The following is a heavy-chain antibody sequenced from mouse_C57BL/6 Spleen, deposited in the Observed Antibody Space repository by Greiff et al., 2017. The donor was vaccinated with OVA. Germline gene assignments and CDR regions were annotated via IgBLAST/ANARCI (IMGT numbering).Heavy chain of an antibody. J-gene: IGHJ2*01. CDR2: IYPGSGNT. CDR3: ARIYYYGSSYFDY. D-gene: IGHD1-1*01. Sequence: QVQLQQSGPELVKPGASVKISCKASGYSFTSYYIHWVKQRPGQGLEWIGWIYPGSGNTKYNEKFKGKATLTADTSSSTAYMQLSSLTSEDSAVYYCARIYYYGSSYFDYWGQGTTLTVSS. V-gene: IGHV1-66*01. CDR1: GYSFTSYY.